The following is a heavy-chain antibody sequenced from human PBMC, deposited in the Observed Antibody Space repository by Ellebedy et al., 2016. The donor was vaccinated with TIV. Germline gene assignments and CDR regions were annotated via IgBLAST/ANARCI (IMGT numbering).Heavy chain of an antibody. D-gene: IGHD3-16*02. V-gene: IGHV4-34*01. CDR2: INHNGGT. CDR1: VGSFSDFY. Sequence: SETLSLXXAFSVGSFSDFYWSWVRQSPGRGLEWIGEINHNGGTNYNPSLKSRVTISQDASRNQFSLRLHSVTAAASGVYYCARSRRCSSSCHYRYFSYALDVWGQGTTVTVSS. J-gene: IGHJ6*02. CDR3: ARSRRCSSSCHYRYFSYALDV.